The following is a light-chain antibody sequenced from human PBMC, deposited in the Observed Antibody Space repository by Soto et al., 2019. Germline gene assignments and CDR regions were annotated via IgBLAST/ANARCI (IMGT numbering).Light chain of an antibody. CDR3: QQYYKWPPIT. Sequence: EIVMTQSPATLAVSPGERATLSFSASQSVGSNLAWYQQKPGQAPRLLVYDASTRDTGIPARFSGSGSGTEFTLTISSLESEDFAVYSCQQYYKWPPITFGQGTRLEIK. CDR2: DAS. CDR1: QSVGSN. V-gene: IGKV3D-15*01. J-gene: IGKJ5*01.